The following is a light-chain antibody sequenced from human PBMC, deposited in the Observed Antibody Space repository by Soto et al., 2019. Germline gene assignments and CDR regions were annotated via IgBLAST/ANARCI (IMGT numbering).Light chain of an antibody. CDR3: SSYTGSSTHVV. CDR2: DVS. V-gene: IGLV2-14*01. Sequence: QSALTQPASVSGSPGQSITISCTGTSSDVGGYNYVSWYQQHPGTAPKLMIYDVSNRPSGVSNRFSGSKSGNTASLTISGLHAAEEADYYCSSYTGSSTHVVFGGGTKLTVL. CDR1: SSDVGGYNY. J-gene: IGLJ2*01.